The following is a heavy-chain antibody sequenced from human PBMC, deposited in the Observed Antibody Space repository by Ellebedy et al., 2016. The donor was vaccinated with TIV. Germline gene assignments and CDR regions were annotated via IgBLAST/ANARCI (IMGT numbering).Heavy chain of an antibody. V-gene: IGHV4-61*01. D-gene: IGHD2-15*01. CDR2: IYASGST. CDR1: GGSVRGGSYY. J-gene: IGHJ4*02. Sequence: MPSETLSLTCTVSGGSVRGGSYYWSWIRPPPGKELEWLGYIYASGSTNHNPSLKSRVTISVDTSKNQFSLKLSSVTAADTAVYDCAIAAQPNCSGGSFYRIDYWGQGTLVTVSS. CDR3: AIAAQPNCSGGSFYRIDY.